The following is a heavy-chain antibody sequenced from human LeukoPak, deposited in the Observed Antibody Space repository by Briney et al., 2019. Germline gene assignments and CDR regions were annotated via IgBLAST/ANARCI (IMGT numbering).Heavy chain of an antibody. Sequence: GGSLRLSCAASGFTFSSYAMSWVRQAPGKGLEWVSAISGSGGSTYYADSVKGRFTISRDNSKNTLYLQMNSLRAEDTAVYYCAKKPHYGDYWXYYYMXVWGKGTTVTVSS. CDR2: ISGSGGST. CDR1: GFTFSSYA. V-gene: IGHV3-23*01. J-gene: IGHJ6*03. D-gene: IGHD4-17*01. CDR3: AKKPHYGDYWXYYYMXV.